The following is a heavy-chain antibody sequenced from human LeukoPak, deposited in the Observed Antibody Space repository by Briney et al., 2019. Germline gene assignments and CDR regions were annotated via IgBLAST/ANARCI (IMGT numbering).Heavy chain of an antibody. CDR1: GFTFSSYE. V-gene: IGHV3-48*03. D-gene: IGHD3-22*01. CDR3: ARRGYYDTSGYLFDD. J-gene: IGHJ4*02. Sequence: GGSLRLSCAASGFTFSSYERNWVRQAPGRGLEWVSYISSSGSSIYYVDSVKGRFIISRDNAKNSLFLQMNSLRAEDTAVYYCARRGYYDTSGYLFDDWGQGTLVTVSS. CDR2: ISSSGSSI.